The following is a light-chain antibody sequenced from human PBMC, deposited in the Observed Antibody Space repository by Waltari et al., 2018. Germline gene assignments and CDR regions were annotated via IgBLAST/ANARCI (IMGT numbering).Light chain of an antibody. V-gene: IGKV4-1*01. CDR2: WAS. J-gene: IGKJ2*01. CDR1: QSVLHNPNNKNY. Sequence: DVVMTQSPDSLAVSLGERATINCKSSQSVLHNPNNKNYLGWFQQKPGKPPKLLIYWASTRESGVPDRFSGSGSGTDFTLTISSLQAEDVAVYYCQQYYSIPYTFGQGTKLEIK. CDR3: QQYYSIPYT.